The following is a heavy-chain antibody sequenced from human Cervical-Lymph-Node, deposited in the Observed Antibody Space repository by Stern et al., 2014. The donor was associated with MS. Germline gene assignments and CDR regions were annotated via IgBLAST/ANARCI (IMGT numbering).Heavy chain of an antibody. CDR1: GYTFTSYW. V-gene: IGHV5-51*01. CDR2: IFPGGSDI. Sequence: VQLVQSGPEVKRPGESLKISCQASGYTFTSYWIGWVRQMPGKGLEWIAIIFPGGSDIRYSPASQGQVPISADKSSSPAYLQWNNLKASDTAIYYCARQRYFDYWGQGTLVTVSS. CDR3: ARQRYFDY. J-gene: IGHJ4*02.